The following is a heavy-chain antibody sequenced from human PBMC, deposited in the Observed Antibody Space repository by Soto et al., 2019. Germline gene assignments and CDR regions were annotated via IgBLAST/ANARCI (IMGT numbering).Heavy chain of an antibody. V-gene: IGHV3-23*01. CDR1: GFTFSSYA. Sequence: SLRLSCAASGFTFSSYAMSWVRQAPGKGLEWVSAISGSGGSTYYADSVKGRFTISRDNSKNTLYLQMNSLRAEDTAVYYCAKGYCSGGSCYGNDAFDIWGQGTMVTVSS. J-gene: IGHJ3*02. D-gene: IGHD2-15*01. CDR3: AKGYCSGGSCYGNDAFDI. CDR2: ISGSGGST.